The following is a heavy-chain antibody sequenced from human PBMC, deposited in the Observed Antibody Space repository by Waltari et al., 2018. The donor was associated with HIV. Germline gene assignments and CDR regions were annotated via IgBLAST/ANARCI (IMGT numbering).Heavy chain of an antibody. J-gene: IGHJ4*02. CDR1: GFTFSSYG. Sequence: RSLRLSCAASGFTFSSYGMHWVRQAPGKGLEWVAVIWYDGSNKYYADSVKGRFTISRDNSKNTLYLQMNSLRAEDTAVYYCARDPIYCSSTSCYTHFDYWGQGTLVTVSS. D-gene: IGHD2-2*02. CDR2: IWYDGSNK. CDR3: ARDPIYCSSTSCYTHFDY. V-gene: IGHV3-33*01.